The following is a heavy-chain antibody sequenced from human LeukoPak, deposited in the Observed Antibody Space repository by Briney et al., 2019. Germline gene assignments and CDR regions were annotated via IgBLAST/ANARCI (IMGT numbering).Heavy chain of an antibody. CDR3: AKRYTYYYESSGYFDY. Sequence: PGGSLRLSCAASGFTFSSHAMSWVRQAPGKGLECVSVISASGGSTYYADSVKGRATISRDNSKNTLYLQMNSLRAEDTAVYYCAKRYTYYYESSGYFDYWGQGTLVTVSS. CDR1: GFTFSSHA. J-gene: IGHJ4*02. D-gene: IGHD3-22*01. CDR2: ISASGGST. V-gene: IGHV3-23*01.